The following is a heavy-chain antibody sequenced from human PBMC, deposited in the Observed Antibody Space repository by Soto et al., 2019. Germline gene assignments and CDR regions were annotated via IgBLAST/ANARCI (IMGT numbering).Heavy chain of an antibody. D-gene: IGHD2-2*01. J-gene: IGHJ6*02. Sequence: ASVKVSCKASGGTFSSYAISWVRQAPGQGLEWMGGIIPIFGTANYAQKFQGRVTITADESTSTAYMELSSLRSEDTAVYYCAREDIVVVPAAMDRTYGMDVWGQGTTVTVSS. V-gene: IGHV1-69*13. CDR1: GGTFSSYA. CDR2: IIPIFGTA. CDR3: AREDIVVVPAAMDRTYGMDV.